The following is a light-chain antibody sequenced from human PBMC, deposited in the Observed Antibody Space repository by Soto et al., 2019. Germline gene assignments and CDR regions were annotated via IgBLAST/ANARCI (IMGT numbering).Light chain of an antibody. V-gene: IGKV3-11*01. Sequence: EIVLTQSPATLSLSPGERATLSCRASQSVSSYLAWYQQKPGQAPRLLIYDASTRATGIPARSSGSGSGTDFTLTITSLEPEDFAVYYCQQRSNWPPTFGQGTKVEIK. J-gene: IGKJ1*01. CDR2: DAS. CDR3: QQRSNWPPT. CDR1: QSVSSY.